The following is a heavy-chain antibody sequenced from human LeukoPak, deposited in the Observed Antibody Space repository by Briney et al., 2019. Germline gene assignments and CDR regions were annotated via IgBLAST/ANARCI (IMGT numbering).Heavy chain of an antibody. CDR3: ARSEENWFDP. V-gene: IGHV4-34*01. CDR1: GGSFSGYY. J-gene: IGHJ5*02. CDR2: INHSGST. Sequence: SETLSLTCAVYGGSFSGYYWSWIRQPPGKGLEWIWEINHSGSTNYNPSLKSRVTISVDTSKNQFSLKLSSVTAADTAVYYCARSEENWFDPWGQGTLVTVSS.